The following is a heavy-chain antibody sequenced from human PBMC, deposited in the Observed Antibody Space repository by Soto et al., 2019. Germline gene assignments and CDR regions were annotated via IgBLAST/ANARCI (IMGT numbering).Heavy chain of an antibody. V-gene: IGHV2-5*01. D-gene: IGHD6-19*01. CDR2: IYWNDDQ. CDR1: GFSLRTSGVG. J-gene: IGHJ5*02. CDR3: AKSGSSGWYGWFDP. Sequence: QITLKQSGPTLVKPTQPLTLTCIFSGFSLRTSGVGVGWIRQPPGKALEWHGFIYWNDDQRYSPPLNSRLTITNDTSKNQVVLTMTKMDPVDTATYYCAKSGSSGWYGWFDPWGQGTLVTVSS.